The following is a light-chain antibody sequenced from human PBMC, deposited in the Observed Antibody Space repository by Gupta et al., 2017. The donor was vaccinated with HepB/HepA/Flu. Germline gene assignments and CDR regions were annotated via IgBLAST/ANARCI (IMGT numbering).Light chain of an antibody. CDR2: DAS. CDR3: HRWSNCQFT. V-gene: IGKV3-11*01. Sequence: EILLTQSPATLSLSPGEGATLSCRASQSVSGYLAWYQQRPGQAPRLLIYDASNRATGIPARVSGSASATDFTLTISIRAPEDFAVYCRHRWSNCQFTFGRGTKVEMK. CDR1: QSVSGY. J-gene: IGKJ4*01.